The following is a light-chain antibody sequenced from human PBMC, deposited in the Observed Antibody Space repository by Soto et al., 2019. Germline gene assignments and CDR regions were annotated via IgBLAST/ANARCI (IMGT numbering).Light chain of an antibody. V-gene: IGKV1-39*01. CDR3: QQSYNSPFN. CDR2: AAS. CDR1: QTITRY. J-gene: IGKJ3*01. Sequence: DIPITPSPSPLAASVGSRVTLTCRASQTITRYLNWYQQKSGQAPKLLINAASTLRSGVPSRFSGSGSGTDFTLTIDSLQPEDFATYYCQQSYNSPFNFGPGTKVDI.